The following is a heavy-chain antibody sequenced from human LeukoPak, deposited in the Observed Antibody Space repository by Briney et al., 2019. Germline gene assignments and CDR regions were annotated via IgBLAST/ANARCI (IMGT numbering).Heavy chain of an antibody. CDR3: AREPPYYYDSSGTDAFDI. J-gene: IGHJ3*02. Sequence: PGGSLRLSCAASGFTVSSNYMSWVRQAPGKGLEWVSSVSGTSEYIYYADSVRGRFTISRDNAKNTLYLQMNSLRAEDTAVYYCAREPPYYYDSSGTDAFDIWGQGTMVTVSS. CDR1: GFTVSSNY. CDR2: VSGTSEYI. D-gene: IGHD3-22*01. V-gene: IGHV3-21*01.